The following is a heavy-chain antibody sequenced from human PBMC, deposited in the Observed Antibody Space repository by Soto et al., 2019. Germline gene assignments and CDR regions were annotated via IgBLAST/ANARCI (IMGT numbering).Heavy chain of an antibody. CDR3: ARGRSTVATYFPFDY. CDR2: INHSGST. Sequence: SETLSLTCAVYGGSFSGYYWSWIRQPPGKGLEWIGEINHSGSTNYNPSLKSRVTISVDTSKNQFSLKLSSVTAADTAVYYCARGRSTVATYFPFDYWGQGTLVTVSS. CDR1: GGSFSGYY. D-gene: IGHD2-15*01. V-gene: IGHV4-34*01. J-gene: IGHJ4*02.